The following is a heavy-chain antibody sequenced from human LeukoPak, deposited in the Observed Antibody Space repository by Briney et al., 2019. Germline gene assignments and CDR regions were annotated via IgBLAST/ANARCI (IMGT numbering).Heavy chain of an antibody. Sequence: PSETLSLTCTVSGGSISGYYWNWIRQPPGKGLEWIGYIYYSGGTNYNPSLKSRVTISVDTSKNQFSLKLTSVTAADTAVYYCARDTGYCSGESCFDWFDPWGQGTLVTVSS. CDR2: IYYSGGT. V-gene: IGHV4-59*01. D-gene: IGHD2-15*01. J-gene: IGHJ5*02. CDR1: GGSISGYY. CDR3: ARDTGYCSGESCFDWFDP.